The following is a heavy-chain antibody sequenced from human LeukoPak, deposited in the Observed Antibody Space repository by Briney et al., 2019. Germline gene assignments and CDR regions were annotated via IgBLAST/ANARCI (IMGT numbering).Heavy chain of an antibody. J-gene: IGHJ4*02. CDR3: ARTSTYYYDSSGYRAFDY. CDR1: GFTFSSYW. Sequence: GGSLRLSCAASGFTFSSYWMNWVRQAPGKGLEWVSSISSGSSYIYYADSLEGRFTISRDNAKNSLYLQMNSLRAEDTAVYFCARTSTYYYDSSGYRAFDYWGQGTLVTVSS. V-gene: IGHV3-21*01. CDR2: ISSGSSYI. D-gene: IGHD3-22*01.